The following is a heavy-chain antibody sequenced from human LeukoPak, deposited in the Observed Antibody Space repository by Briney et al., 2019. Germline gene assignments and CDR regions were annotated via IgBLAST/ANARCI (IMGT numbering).Heavy chain of an antibody. J-gene: IGHJ4*02. CDR2: ISSSSSTI. V-gene: IGHV3-48*01. CDR1: GFTFSAYW. Sequence: GGSLRLSCAASGFTFSAYWMHWVRQAPGKGLEWVSYISSSSSTIYYADSVKGRFTISRDNAKNSLYLQMNSRRAEDTAVYYCARGAPYWGQGTLVAVSS. CDR3: ARGAPY.